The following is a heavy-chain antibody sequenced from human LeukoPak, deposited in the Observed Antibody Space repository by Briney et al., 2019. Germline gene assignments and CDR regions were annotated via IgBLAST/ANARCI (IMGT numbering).Heavy chain of an antibody. D-gene: IGHD6-13*01. J-gene: IGHJ4*02. V-gene: IGHV5-51*01. CDR3: ARRDRSSWYGDFDY. CDR1: GYSFTSYW. Sequence: GESLKISCKGSGYSFTSYWIGWVRQMPGKGLEWMGIIYPGDSDTRYSPTFQGQVTISADRSISTAYLQWSSLKASDTAMYYCARRDRSSWYGDFDYWGQGTLVTVSS. CDR2: IYPGDSDT.